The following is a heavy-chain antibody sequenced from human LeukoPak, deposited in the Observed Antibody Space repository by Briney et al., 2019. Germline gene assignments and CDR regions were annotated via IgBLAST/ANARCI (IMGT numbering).Heavy chain of an antibody. Sequence: GASVKVSCKASGYTFTSYYMHWVRQAPGQGLEWMGIINPSGGSTSYAQKFQGRVIMTRDMSTSTVYMELSSLRSDDTAVYFCARETPGINLWGQGTLVTVSS. J-gene: IGHJ5*02. CDR2: INPSGGST. CDR3: ARETPGINL. D-gene: IGHD3-10*01. V-gene: IGHV1-46*01. CDR1: GYTFTSYY.